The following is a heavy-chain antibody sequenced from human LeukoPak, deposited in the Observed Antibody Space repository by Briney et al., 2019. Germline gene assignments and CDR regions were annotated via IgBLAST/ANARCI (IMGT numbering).Heavy chain of an antibody. Sequence: PGGSLRLSCAASGFTFSSNWMTWVRQAPGKGLEWVANINQDGSEKYSVDSVKGRFTISRDNAKSALYLQMNSLRGEDTAVYYCARHQEQRLAPFDHWGQGTLVTVSS. J-gene: IGHJ4*02. CDR2: INQDGSEK. D-gene: IGHD6-19*01. V-gene: IGHV3-7*04. CDR3: ARHQEQRLAPFDH. CDR1: GFTFSSNW.